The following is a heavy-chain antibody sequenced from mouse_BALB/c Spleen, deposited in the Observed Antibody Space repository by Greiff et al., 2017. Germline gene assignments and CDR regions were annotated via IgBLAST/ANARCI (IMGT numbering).Heavy chain of an antibody. D-gene: IGHD1-2*01. Sequence: EVMLVESGGGLVQPGGSLKLSCAASGFTFSSYGMSWVRQTPDKRLELVATINSNGGSTYYPDSVKGRFTISRDNAKNTLYLQMSSLKSEDTAMYYCARDFHYYGYYAMDYWGQGTSVTVSA. V-gene: IGHV5-6-3*01. CDR3: ARDFHYYGYYAMDY. J-gene: IGHJ4*01. CDR1: GFTFSSYG. CDR2: INSNGGST.